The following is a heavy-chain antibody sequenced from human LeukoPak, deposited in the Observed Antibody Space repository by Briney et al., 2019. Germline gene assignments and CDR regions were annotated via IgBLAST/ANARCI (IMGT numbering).Heavy chain of an antibody. Sequence: GRSLRLSCAASGFTFSSYGMHWVRQAPGKGLEWVAVISYDGSNKYYADFVKGRFTISRDNSKNTLYLQMNSLRAEDTAVYYCAKDDGGTTDYWGQGTLVTVSS. D-gene: IGHD4-23*01. V-gene: IGHV3-30*18. CDR2: ISYDGSNK. CDR3: AKDDGGTTDY. CDR1: GFTFSSYG. J-gene: IGHJ4*02.